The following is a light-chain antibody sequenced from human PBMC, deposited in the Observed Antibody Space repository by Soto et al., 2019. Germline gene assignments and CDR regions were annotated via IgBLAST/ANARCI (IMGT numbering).Light chain of an antibody. CDR1: QRISSY. CDR3: QQSYSTPPT. Sequence: DIQMTQSPSSLSASVGARVTITGRASQRISSYLNWYQQKPGKAPKLLIYAASSLQSGVPSRFSGSGSGTDFPLTISSLQTEDFATYYWQQSYSTPPTFGQGTKVEIK. J-gene: IGKJ1*01. CDR2: AAS. V-gene: IGKV1-39*01.